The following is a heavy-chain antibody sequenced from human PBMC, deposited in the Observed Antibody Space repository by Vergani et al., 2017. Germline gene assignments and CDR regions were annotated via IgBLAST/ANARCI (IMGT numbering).Heavy chain of an antibody. V-gene: IGHV1-69*01. Sequence: QVQLVQSGAEVKKPGSSVKVSCKASGGTFSSYAISWVRQAPGKWLEWMGGIIPIFGTANYAQKFQGRVTITADESTSTAYMELSSLRSEDTAVYYCARVMSLMITFSGMDVWGQGTTVTVSS. CDR2: IIPIFGTA. CDR1: GGTFSSYA. D-gene: IGHD3-16*01. J-gene: IGHJ6*02. CDR3: ARVMSLMITFSGMDV.